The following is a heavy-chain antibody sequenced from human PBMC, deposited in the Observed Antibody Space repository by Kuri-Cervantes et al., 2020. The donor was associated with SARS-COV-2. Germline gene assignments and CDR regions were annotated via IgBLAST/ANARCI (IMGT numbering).Heavy chain of an antibody. Sequence: ESLKISCAVYGGSFSGYYWSWIRQPPGKGLEWVGEINHSGSTNYNPSLKSRVTISVDTSKNQFSLKLSSVTAADTAVYYCASEGERLLWFGELSRWGQGTLVTDSS. J-gene: IGHJ4*02. CDR2: INHSGST. V-gene: IGHV4-34*01. CDR3: ASEGERLLWFGELSR. CDR1: GGSFSGYY. D-gene: IGHD3-10*01.